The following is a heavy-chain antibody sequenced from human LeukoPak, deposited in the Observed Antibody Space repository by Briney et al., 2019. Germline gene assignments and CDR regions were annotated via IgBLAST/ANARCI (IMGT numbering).Heavy chain of an antibody. J-gene: IGHJ4*02. Sequence: ASVKVSCKASGYTFTGYYMHWVRQAPGQGLEWMGWINPNSGGTNYAQKVQGRVTMTTDTSTSTAYMELRSLRSDDTAVYYCARDPSNTSGWYIYFDYWGQGTLVTVSS. V-gene: IGHV1-2*02. D-gene: IGHD6-19*01. CDR1: GYTFTGYY. CDR3: ARDPSNTSGWYIYFDY. CDR2: INPNSGGT.